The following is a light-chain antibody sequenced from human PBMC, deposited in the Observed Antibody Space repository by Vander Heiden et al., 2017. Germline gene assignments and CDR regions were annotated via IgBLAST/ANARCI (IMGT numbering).Light chain of an antibody. Sequence: SVLTQPASVSGSPGQSITISCTGNRRDIGSYDLVYWYQQHPGKVPKHIIYDISERPAGVSSRFSGSKSGNTTSMAVAGVEADDEADYYCSTCADFTVVFGGGTKVTVL. CDR3: STCADFTVV. V-gene: IGLV2-23*02. J-gene: IGLJ2*01. CDR2: DIS. CDR1: RRDIGSYDL.